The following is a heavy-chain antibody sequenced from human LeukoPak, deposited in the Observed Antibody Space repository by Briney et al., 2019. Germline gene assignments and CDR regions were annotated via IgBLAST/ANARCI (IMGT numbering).Heavy chain of an antibody. J-gene: IGHJ6*03. V-gene: IGHV4-4*09. CDR1: GGSISSYY. CDR2: IYTSRST. CDR3: ARHANYYDSSGYFDYYYYYYMDV. D-gene: IGHD3-22*01. Sequence: PSETLSLTCTVSGGSISSYYWSWTREPPGKGLEWIGYIYTSRSTNYNPSLKSRVTISVDTSKNQFSLKLSSVTAADTAVYYCARHANYYDSSGYFDYYYYYYMDVWGKGTTVTVSS.